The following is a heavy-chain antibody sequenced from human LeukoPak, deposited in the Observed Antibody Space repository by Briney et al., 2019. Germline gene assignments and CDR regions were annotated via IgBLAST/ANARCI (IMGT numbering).Heavy chain of an antibody. V-gene: IGHV4-31*03. Sequence: SETLSLTCTVSGGSISSGGYYWSWNRQRPGKGLEWIGYIYYRGSTYYNPSLKSRVTISVDTSKNQFSLKLNSVTAADTAVYYCARDSFYSSGLDYWGQGTLVTVSS. D-gene: IGHD6-19*01. CDR2: IYYRGST. J-gene: IGHJ4*02. CDR1: GGSISSGGYY. CDR3: ARDSFYSSGLDY.